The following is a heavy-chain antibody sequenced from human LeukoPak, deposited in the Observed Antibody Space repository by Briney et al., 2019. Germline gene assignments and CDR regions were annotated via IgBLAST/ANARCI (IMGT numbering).Heavy chain of an antibody. D-gene: IGHD3-10*01. CDR3: ARNIGGSGSFPMDV. CDR2: ISSSSSTI. Sequence: PGGSLRLSCAASGFTFSSYSMNWVRQAPGKGLEWVSYISSSSSTIYYADSVKGRFTISRDNAKNSLYLQMNSLRAEDTAVYYCARNIGGSGSFPMDVWGQGTTVTVSS. J-gene: IGHJ6*02. V-gene: IGHV3-48*04. CDR1: GFTFSSYS.